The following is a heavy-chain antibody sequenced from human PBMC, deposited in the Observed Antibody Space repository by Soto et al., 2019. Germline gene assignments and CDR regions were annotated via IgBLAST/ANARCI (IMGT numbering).Heavy chain of an antibody. J-gene: IGHJ4*02. V-gene: IGHV3-74*03. Sequence: EVQLVESGGGLVQPGGSLRLSCAASGFTFSNYWMHWVRQAPGKGLVWVSRTNSDGTSITYADSVKGRFIISRDNAKKRLSLQMNSLRVEDTAVYYRVRVAYCSIGTCREGDYWGQGTLVTVSS. D-gene: IGHD2-2*01. CDR3: VRVAYCSIGTCREGDY. CDR2: TNSDGTSI. CDR1: GFTFSNYW.